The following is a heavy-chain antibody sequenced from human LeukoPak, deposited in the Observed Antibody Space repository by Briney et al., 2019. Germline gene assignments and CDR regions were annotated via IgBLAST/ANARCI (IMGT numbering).Heavy chain of an antibody. J-gene: IGHJ4*01. D-gene: IGHD2-2*02. V-gene: IGHV1-8*01. CDR3: ARGSHRGYCTTSNCYTVDY. Sequence: GASVKVSCNAARYTFTSYDSNWVRQAPGQGLEWMGWMNPDSGNTGYAQKFQGRVSMTRNTSISTAYMELGGLTSDDTAVYFCARGSHRGYCTTSNCYTVDYWGQGTLVSVSS. CDR2: MNPDSGNT. CDR1: RYTFTSYD.